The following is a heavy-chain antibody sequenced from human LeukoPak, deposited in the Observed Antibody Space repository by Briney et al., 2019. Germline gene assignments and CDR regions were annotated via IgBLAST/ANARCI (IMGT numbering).Heavy chain of an antibody. CDR1: GYTFTSYY. CDR3: ARLSSHYGDYKVDP. Sequence: ASVKVSCKASGYTFTSYYMHWVRQASGQGLEWMGIINPSGGRTRYAQKFQDRVTMTTDMSTSTVYMELSSLRSEDTAVYYCARLSSHYGDYKVDPWGQGTLVTVSS. CDR2: INPSGGRT. V-gene: IGHV1-46*01. J-gene: IGHJ5*02. D-gene: IGHD4-17*01.